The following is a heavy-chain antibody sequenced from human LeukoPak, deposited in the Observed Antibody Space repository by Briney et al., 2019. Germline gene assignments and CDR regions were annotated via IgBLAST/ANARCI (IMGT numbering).Heavy chain of an antibody. D-gene: IGHD5-24*01. Sequence: SETLSLTCTVSGGSISSSSYYWGWLRQPPGKGLEWIGSIYYSGSTYYNPSLKSRVTISVDTSKNQFSLKLSSVTAADTAVYYCASLRGDGYNFSFDYWGQGTLVPVSS. V-gene: IGHV4-39*01. CDR3: ASLRGDGYNFSFDY. CDR1: GGSISSSSYY. J-gene: IGHJ4*02. CDR2: IYYSGST.